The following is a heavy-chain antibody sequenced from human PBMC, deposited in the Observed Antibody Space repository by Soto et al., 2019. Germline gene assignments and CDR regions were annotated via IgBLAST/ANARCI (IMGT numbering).Heavy chain of an antibody. D-gene: IGHD5-12*01. V-gene: IGHV3-30*03. J-gene: IGHJ4*02. Sequence: QVQLVESGGGVVQPGRSLRLSCAASGFTFSSYGMHWVRQAPGKGLEWVAVISYDGSNKYYADSVKGRVTISRDNSKNTLYLQMNSLRAEDTAVYYCAAGDSGYDPIDYWGQGTLVTVSS. CDR2: ISYDGSNK. CDR3: AAGDSGYDPIDY. CDR1: GFTFSSYG.